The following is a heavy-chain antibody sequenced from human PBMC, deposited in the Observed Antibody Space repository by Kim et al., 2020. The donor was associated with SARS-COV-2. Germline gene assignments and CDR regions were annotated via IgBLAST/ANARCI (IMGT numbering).Heavy chain of an antibody. CDR2: IYYSGST. CDR3: ATPGLTLFRGLAS. D-gene: IGHD3-10*01. V-gene: IGHV4-39*01. J-gene: IGHJ5*02. Sequence: SETLSLTCTVSGGSISSSSYYWGWIRQPPGKGLEWIGSIYYSGSTYYNPSLKSRVTISVDTSKNQFSLKLSSVTAADTAVYYCATPGLTLFRGLASWGQG. CDR1: GGSISSSSYY.